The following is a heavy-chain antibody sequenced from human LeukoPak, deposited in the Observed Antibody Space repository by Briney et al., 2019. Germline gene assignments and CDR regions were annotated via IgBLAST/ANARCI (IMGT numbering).Heavy chain of an antibody. V-gene: IGHV4-59*01. D-gene: IGHD3-9*01. CDR3: ARGLPSYDILTGSSGKYYYYYYMDV. J-gene: IGHJ6*03. CDR2: IYYSGST. Sequence: PSETLSLTCTVSGGSISNYYWSWIRQPPGKGLEWIGYIYYSGSTNYNPSLKSRVTISVDTSKNQFSLKLSSVTAADTAVYYCARGLPSYDILTGSSGKYYYYYYMDVWGKGTTVTVSS. CDR1: GGSISNYY.